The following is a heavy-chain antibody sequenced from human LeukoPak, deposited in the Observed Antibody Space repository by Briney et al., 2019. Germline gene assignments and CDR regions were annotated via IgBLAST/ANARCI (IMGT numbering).Heavy chain of an antibody. J-gene: IGHJ4*02. CDR1: GFTFSNAW. CDR2: ISGSGGSST. V-gene: IGHV3-23*01. CDR3: AKDYAVGSIDY. D-gene: IGHD3-16*01. Sequence: GGSLRLSCAASGFTFSNAWMSWVRQAPGKGLEWVSAISGSGGSSTYYADSVKGRFTISRDNSKNTLYLQMESLRAEDTALYYCAKDYAVGSIDYWGQETLVTVSS.